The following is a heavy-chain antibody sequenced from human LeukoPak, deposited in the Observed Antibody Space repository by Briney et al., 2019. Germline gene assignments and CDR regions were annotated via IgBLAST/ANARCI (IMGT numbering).Heavy chain of an antibody. D-gene: IGHD6-19*01. CDR1: GGSISSSSYY. CDR2: IYYSGST. CDR3: ARMVSSGWLNWFDP. J-gene: IGHJ5*02. V-gene: IGHV4-39*01. Sequence: SETLSLTCTVPGGSISSSSYYWGWIRQPPGKGLEWIGSIYYSGSTYYNPSLKSRVTISVDTSKNQFSLKLSSVTAADTAVYYCARMVSSGWLNWFDPWGQGTLVTVSS.